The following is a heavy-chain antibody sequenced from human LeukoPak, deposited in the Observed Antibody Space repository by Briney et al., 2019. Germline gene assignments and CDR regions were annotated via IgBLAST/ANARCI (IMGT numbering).Heavy chain of an antibody. D-gene: IGHD2-15*01. J-gene: IGHJ4*02. Sequence: PGGSLRLSCAASGFTFSSYAMSWVRQAPGKGLEWVSAISGSGGSTYYADSVKGPFTISRDNSKNTLYLQMNSLRAEDTAVYYCAKRYCSGGSCYHSFDYWGQGTLVTVSS. CDR3: AKRYCSGGSCYHSFDY. CDR2: ISGSGGST. V-gene: IGHV3-23*01. CDR1: GFTFSSYA.